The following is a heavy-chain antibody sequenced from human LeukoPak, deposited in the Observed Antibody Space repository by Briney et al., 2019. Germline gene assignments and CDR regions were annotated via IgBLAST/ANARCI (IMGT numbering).Heavy chain of an antibody. CDR1: GFTFSSYA. J-gene: IGHJ4*02. CDR3: AKEGKLGLDY. Sequence: GGSLRLSCAASGFTFSSYAMTWVRQAPGKGLEWVSGIPGSGGSTTYADSVKGQFTISRDNSKNTLYLQMNSLRAEDTAVHYCAKEGKLGLDYWGQGTLVTVSS. D-gene: IGHD3-10*01. V-gene: IGHV3-23*01. CDR2: IPGSGGST.